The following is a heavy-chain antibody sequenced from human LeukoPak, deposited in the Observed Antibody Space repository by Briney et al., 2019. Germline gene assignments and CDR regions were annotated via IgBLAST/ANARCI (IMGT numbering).Heavy chain of an antibody. CDR1: GGSFSGYY. CDR2: INHSGST. V-gene: IGHV4-34*01. D-gene: IGHD4/OR15-4a*01. CDR3: ARGYDYGDYLDY. Sequence: PSETLSLTCAVYGGSFSGYYWSWIRQPPGQGLQWIGEINHSGSTNYNPSLKSRVTISVDTSKNQFSLKLSSVTAADTAVYYCARGYDYGDYLDYWGQGTLVTVSS. J-gene: IGHJ4*02.